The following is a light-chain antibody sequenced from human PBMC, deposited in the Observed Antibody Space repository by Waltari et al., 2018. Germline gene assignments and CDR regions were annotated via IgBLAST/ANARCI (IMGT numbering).Light chain of an antibody. Sequence: QSVLTQPHSVSGTPRQRVTISCSGSTSNIGAGPDVHWYQHLPGTAPKLLIYGNNNRPSGVPDRFSGSKSGTSASLAITGLQADDEADYFCQSFDNMLSGGVVFGGGTKLAVL. V-gene: IGLV1-40*01. J-gene: IGLJ2*01. CDR2: GNN. CDR1: TSNIGAGPD. CDR3: QSFDNMLSGGVV.